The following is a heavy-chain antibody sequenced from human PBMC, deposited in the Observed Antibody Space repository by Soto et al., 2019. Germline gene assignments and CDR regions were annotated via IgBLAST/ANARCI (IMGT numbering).Heavy chain of an antibody. J-gene: IGHJ6*02. CDR1: GYSVSSSDYY. CDR3: APLSVSLSGPYGIHV. Sequence: SETLSLTCSVSGYSVSSSDYYWAWIRQPPGKGLEWIGSMPHSGLTYYNPSLKSRVTLSVDTSKNQFSVRLNSVTASDTAVYYCAPLSVSLSGPYGIHVWGQGTTVTVSS. D-gene: IGHD2-15*01. V-gene: IGHV4-39*01. CDR2: MPHSGLT.